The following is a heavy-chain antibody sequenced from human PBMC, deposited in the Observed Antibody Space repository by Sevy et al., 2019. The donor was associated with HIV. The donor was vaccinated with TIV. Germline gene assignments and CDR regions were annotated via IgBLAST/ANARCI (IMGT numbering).Heavy chain of an antibody. V-gene: IGHV4-34*01. CDR1: SGSFSGYY. CDR3: ARHCSGSSCSHAFDI. D-gene: IGHD2-2*01. J-gene: IGHJ3*02. CDR2: INHSGSA. Sequence: SETLSLTCAVYSGSFSGYYWSWIRQPPGKGLEWVGEINHSGSANYNPSLKSRVTISVDTSDNQFSLKLSSVTAADTAVYYCARHCSGSSCSHAFDIWGQGTMVTVSS.